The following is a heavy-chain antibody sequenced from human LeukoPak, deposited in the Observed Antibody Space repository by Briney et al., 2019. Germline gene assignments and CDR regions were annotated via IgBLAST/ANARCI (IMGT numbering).Heavy chain of an antibody. J-gene: IGHJ5*02. CDR3: AREFGYYYGSGNWFDP. V-gene: IGHV3-53*01. Sequence: GGSLRLSCAASGLTVSSNCMSWVRQAPGKGLEWVSFIYSGGDTYYADSVKGRFTISRDNSKNTLYLQTNSLRAEDTAVYYCAREFGYYYGSGNWFDPWGQGTLVTVSS. CDR1: GLTVSSNC. CDR2: IYSGGDT. D-gene: IGHD3-10*01.